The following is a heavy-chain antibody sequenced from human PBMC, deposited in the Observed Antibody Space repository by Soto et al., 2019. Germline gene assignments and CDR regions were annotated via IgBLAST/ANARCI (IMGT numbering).Heavy chain of an antibody. Sequence: EVQLVESGGGLVKPGESLRLSCAASGFTFNYFTMNWVRQAPGKGLEWVASISSSSSHKYSADSVRGRFTFSRDNANNSLYLQMSRLRVEDTAVYYCARLRSDAFDIWGQGKLVTVSS. CDR1: GFTFNYFT. D-gene: IGHD4-17*01. CDR2: ISSSSSHK. J-gene: IGHJ3*02. V-gene: IGHV3-21*04. CDR3: ARLRSDAFDI.